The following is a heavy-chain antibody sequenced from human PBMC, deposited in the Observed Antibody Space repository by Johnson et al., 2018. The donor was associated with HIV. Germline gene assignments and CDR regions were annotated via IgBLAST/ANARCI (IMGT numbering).Heavy chain of an antibody. CDR1: GFSFSSYG. CDR2: TQYDGSNK. V-gene: IGHV3-30*02. D-gene: IGHD2-8*01. Sequence: QVQLVESGGDVVQPGGSLRLSCAASGFSFSSYGIHWVRQAPGKGLEWVAFTQYDGSNKYYADSVKGRFTISRDNSKKTLFLQMNNLRAEDTAVYYCARLRAEAQFDAFDIWGQGTVVTVSS. CDR3: ARLRAEAQFDAFDI. J-gene: IGHJ3*02.